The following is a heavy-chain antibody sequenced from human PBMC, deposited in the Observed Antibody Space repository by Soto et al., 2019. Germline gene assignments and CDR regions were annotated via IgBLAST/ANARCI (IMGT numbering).Heavy chain of an antibody. D-gene: IGHD5-18*01. CDR1: GYTFTNYG. CDR2: IGGYKGNT. CDR3: ATRTLDTGMPSGY. V-gene: IGHV1-18*01. Sequence: QVQLVQSGAEVREPGASVKVSCKASGYTFTNYGVSWVRQAPGQGLEWMGWIGGYKGNTNYAQKLTDRVPLTTDTSTKTAYMGLRSLSSDDTAVYYCATRTLDTGMPSGYWGQGTLVTVSA. J-gene: IGHJ4*02.